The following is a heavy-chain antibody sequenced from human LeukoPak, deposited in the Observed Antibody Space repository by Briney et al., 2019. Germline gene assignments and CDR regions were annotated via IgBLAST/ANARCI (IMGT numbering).Heavy chain of an antibody. CDR3: ARVIGSYGDSAY. V-gene: IGHV3-48*04. CDR1: GFKFGSFS. J-gene: IGHJ4*02. CDR2: ITSDSSST. Sequence: GGSLRLSCAASGFKFGSFSMNWVRQAPGKGLEWLSYITSDSSSTYYSDSVKGRFTISRDNAKNSLYLQLNSLRAEDTAVYYCARVIGSYGDSAYWGQGTLVTVSS. D-gene: IGHD4-17*01.